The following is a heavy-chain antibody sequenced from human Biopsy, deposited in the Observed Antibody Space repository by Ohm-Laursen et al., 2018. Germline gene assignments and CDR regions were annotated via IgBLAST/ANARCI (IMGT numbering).Heavy chain of an antibody. CDR3: ARDGDFGGFCTKGVCPGTLDM. CDR1: GGTISNFY. J-gene: IGHJ3*02. Sequence: SDTLSLTCNVSGGTISNFYWSWIRQPAGKGLEWIGRIYSSGFTVYNPSLKSRVSMSIDTSKNQFSLKLASVTAADTAMYFCARDGDFGGFCTKGVCPGTLDMWGQGTMVAVSS. CDR2: IYSSGFT. D-gene: IGHD2-8*01. V-gene: IGHV4-4*07.